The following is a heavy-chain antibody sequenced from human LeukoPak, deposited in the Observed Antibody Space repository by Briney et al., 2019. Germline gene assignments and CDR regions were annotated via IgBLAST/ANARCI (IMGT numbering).Heavy chain of an antibody. V-gene: IGHV3-30*04. D-gene: IGHD1-26*01. Sequence: GRSLRLSCAASGFTLSNYVMHWVRQAPGKGLEWVALILYDGSHKYYADSVKGRFTISRDNSKNTLYLQMNSLRAEDTAVYYCAKDRSWVVGATRDPALRYYYMDVWGKGTTVTVSS. CDR2: ILYDGSHK. CDR1: GFTLSNYV. J-gene: IGHJ6*03. CDR3: AKDRSWVVGATRDPALRYYYMDV.